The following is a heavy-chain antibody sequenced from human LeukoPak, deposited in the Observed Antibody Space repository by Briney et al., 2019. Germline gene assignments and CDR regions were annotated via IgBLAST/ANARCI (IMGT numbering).Heavy chain of an antibody. D-gene: IGHD1-26*01. CDR1: GFTFDDYA. Sequence: PGGSLRLSCAASGFTFDDYAMHWVRQAPGKGLEWVSGISWNSGSIGYADSVKGRFTISRDNAKNSLYLQMNSLRAEDTALYYCAKEGFSGSARGLIDYWGQGTLVTVSS. V-gene: IGHV3-9*01. J-gene: IGHJ4*02. CDR2: ISWNSGSI. CDR3: AKEGFSGSARGLIDY.